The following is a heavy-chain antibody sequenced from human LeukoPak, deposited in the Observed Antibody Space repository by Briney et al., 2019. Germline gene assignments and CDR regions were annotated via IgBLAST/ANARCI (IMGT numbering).Heavy chain of an antibody. CDR3: ARDVGVYCSGGSCTACDY. CDR2: ISGSSSYI. D-gene: IGHD2-15*01. V-gene: IGHV3-21*01. J-gene: IGHJ4*02. Sequence: GGSLRLSCAASGFTFSSYSMNWVRQAPGNGLEWVSSISGSSSYIYYADSVKGRFTISRDNAKKSLYLQMNSLRADDTAVYYCARDVGVYCSGGSCTACDYWGQGTLVTVSS. CDR1: GFTFSSYS.